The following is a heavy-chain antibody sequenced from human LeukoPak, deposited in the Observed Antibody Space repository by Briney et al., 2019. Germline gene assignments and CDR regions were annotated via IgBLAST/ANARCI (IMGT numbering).Heavy chain of an antibody. J-gene: IGHJ2*01. CDR3: ARGRGYSSSGTFRYWYFDL. CDR1: GGSFSGYY. V-gene: IGHV4-34*01. Sequence: PSETLSLTCAVYGGSFSGYYWSWIRQPPGKGLEWIGEINHSGSTNYNPSLKSRVTISVDTSKNQFSLMLSSVTAADTAVYYCARGRGYSSSGTFRYWYFDLWGRGTLVTVSS. D-gene: IGHD5-18*01. CDR2: INHSGST.